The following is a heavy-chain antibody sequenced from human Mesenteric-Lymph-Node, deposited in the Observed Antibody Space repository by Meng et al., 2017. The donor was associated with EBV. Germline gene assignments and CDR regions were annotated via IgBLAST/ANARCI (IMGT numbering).Heavy chain of an antibody. V-gene: IGHV3-23*04. Sequence: EVELVDSGGHLVQPGGSRRLSCAASGFTFMNYAMSWVRQAPGKGLEWVSSISGNSVKTYYADSVKGRFTISRDNSKNTLFLQMDSLTAADTAVYYCAKHPDFWSGLDPVDFWGQGTLVTVSS. J-gene: IGHJ4*02. CDR1: GFTFMNYA. CDR3: AKHPDFWSGLDPVDF. CDR2: ISGNSVKT. D-gene: IGHD3-3*01.